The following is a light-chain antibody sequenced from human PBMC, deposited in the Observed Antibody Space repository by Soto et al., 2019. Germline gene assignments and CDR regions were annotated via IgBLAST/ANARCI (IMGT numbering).Light chain of an antibody. Sequence: EIERAHAPSTRSLSPVDRVTLSCRASESVATNVAWYQQKAGQAPRLLIYGASARATGIPARFSGSGSGSDFTLTISRLEPEDFAVYYCQQYSDSPPITFGQGTRLEIK. V-gene: IGKV3-20*01. CDR2: GAS. J-gene: IGKJ5*01. CDR3: QQYSDSPPIT. CDR1: ESVATN.